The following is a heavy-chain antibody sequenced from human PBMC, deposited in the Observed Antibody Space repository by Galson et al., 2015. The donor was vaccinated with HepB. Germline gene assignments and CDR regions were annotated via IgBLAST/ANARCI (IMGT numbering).Heavy chain of an antibody. CDR1: GYTFTGYY. Sequence: SVKVSCKASGYTFTGYYMHWVRQAPGQGLEWMGWINPNSGGTNYAQKFQGRVTMTRDTSISTAYMELSRLRSDDTAVYYCARGEEIAVVVFGDWGQGTLVTVSS. D-gene: IGHD3-22*01. V-gene: IGHV1-2*02. CDR2: INPNSGGT. CDR3: ARGEEIAVVVFGD. J-gene: IGHJ4*02.